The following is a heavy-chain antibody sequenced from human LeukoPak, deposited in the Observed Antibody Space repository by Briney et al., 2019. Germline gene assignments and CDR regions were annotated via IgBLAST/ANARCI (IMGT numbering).Heavy chain of an antibody. CDR3: AKAPVTTCSGAYCYPFDY. V-gene: IGHV3-21*04. CDR2: ISSSSSYI. D-gene: IGHD2-15*01. J-gene: IGHJ4*02. Sequence: GGSPRLSCAASGFTFSSYSMNWVRQAPGKGLEWVSSISSSSSYIYYADSVKGRFTISRDSSKNTLYLQMNSLRAEDAAVYYCAKAPVTTCSGAYCYPFDYWGQGTLVTVSS. CDR1: GFTFSSYS.